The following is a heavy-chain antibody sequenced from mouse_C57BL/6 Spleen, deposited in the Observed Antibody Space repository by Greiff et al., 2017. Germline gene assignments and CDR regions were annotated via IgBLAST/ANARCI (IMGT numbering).Heavy chain of an antibody. D-gene: IGHD2-4*01. CDR1: GYTFTSYW. Sequence: QVQLQQPGAELVKPGASVKLSCKASGYTFTSYWMHWVKQRPGQGLEWIGMIHPNSGSTNYNEKFKSKATLTVDKSSSTAYMQLSSLTSEDSAVYYCARGGDYYDYDVGMDYWGQGTSVTVSS. J-gene: IGHJ4*01. CDR3: ARGGDYYDYDVGMDY. CDR2: IHPNSGST. V-gene: IGHV1-64*01.